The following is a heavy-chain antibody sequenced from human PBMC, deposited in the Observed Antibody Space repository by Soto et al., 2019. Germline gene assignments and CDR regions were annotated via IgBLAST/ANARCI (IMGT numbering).Heavy chain of an antibody. CDR1: GGSFSGYY. D-gene: IGHD4-17*01. Sequence: SETLSLTCAVYGGSFSGYYWSWIRQPPGKGLEWIGEINHSGSTNYNPSLKSRVTISVDTSKNQFSLKLSSVTAADTAVYYCARGPLDYGDYDAFDIWSQGTMVTVSS. CDR2: INHSGST. CDR3: ARGPLDYGDYDAFDI. J-gene: IGHJ3*02. V-gene: IGHV4-34*01.